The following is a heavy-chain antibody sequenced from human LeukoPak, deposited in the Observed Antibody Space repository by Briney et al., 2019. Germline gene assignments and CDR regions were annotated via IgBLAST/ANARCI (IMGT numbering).Heavy chain of an antibody. J-gene: IGHJ3*02. D-gene: IGHD3-22*01. CDR3: ARDLKRRVYYDSSGSDDAFDI. V-gene: IGHV3-53*01. CDR1: GFTVSNNY. Sequence: GGSLRLSCEASGFTVSNNYMNWLRQAPGKGLEWVSLIYSGGTTNYADSVKGRFTISRDKSKNTLYLQMNSLRAEDTAVYYCARDLKRRVYYDSSGSDDAFDIWGQGTMVTVSS. CDR2: IYSGGTT.